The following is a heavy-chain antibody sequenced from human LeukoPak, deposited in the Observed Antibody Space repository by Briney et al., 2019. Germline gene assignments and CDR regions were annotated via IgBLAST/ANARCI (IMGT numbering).Heavy chain of an antibody. CDR1: GFTFSTFG. CDR2: TSYDGRNT. Sequence: GRSLRLSCVGSGFTFSTFGIHWVRRAPGKGLEWVAVTSYDGRNTFYADSVKGRFTISRDNSKNTVYLRLNSLRAEDTAIYYCAKDRLVVSPATMTSNFDYWGRGTLVTVSS. D-gene: IGHD5-24*01. CDR3: AKDRLVVSPATMTSNFDY. V-gene: IGHV3-30*18. J-gene: IGHJ4*02.